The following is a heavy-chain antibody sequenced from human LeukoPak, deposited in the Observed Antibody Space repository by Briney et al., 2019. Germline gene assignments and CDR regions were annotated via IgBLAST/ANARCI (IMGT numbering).Heavy chain of an antibody. CDR1: GFSFRDYY. Sequence: PGGSLRLSCVASGFSFRDYYFNWVRQAPGKGLEWLSYISSDSSNLYYADSVKGRFTISRDNAKKSLYLQMNSLRAEDTAVYYCARESYSGSYFDYWGQGTLVTVSS. D-gene: IGHD1-26*01. CDR3: ARESYSGSYFDY. V-gene: IGHV3-48*01. J-gene: IGHJ4*03. CDR2: ISSDSSNL.